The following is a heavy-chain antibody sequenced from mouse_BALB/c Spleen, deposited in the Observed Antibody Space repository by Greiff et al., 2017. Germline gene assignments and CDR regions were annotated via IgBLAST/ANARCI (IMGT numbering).Heavy chain of an antibody. J-gene: IGHJ3*01. Sequence: LQQPGSELVRPGASVKLSCKASGYTFTSYWMHWVKQRPGQGLEWIGNIYPGSGSTNYDEKFKSKATLTVDTSSSTAYMHLSSLTSEDSAVYYCTSTVDPFAYWGQGTLVTVSA. V-gene: IGHV1S22*01. D-gene: IGHD1-1*01. CDR3: TSTVDPFAY. CDR2: IYPGSGST. CDR1: GYTFTSYW.